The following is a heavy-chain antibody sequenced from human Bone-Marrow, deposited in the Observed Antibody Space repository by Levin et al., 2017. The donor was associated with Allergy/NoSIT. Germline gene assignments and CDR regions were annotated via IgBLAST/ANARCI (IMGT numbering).Heavy chain of an antibody. Sequence: GASVKVSCKFSGDTITDISIHWVRQAPGQGLEWLGGSDPEDGETSHAEKFQGRLTLIEDTSTDTAYMDLTNLTSDDTAVYYCAADSLQLIGAFDIWGLGTLVTVSS. J-gene: IGHJ3*02. V-gene: IGHV1-24*01. CDR1: GDTITDIS. D-gene: IGHD6-19*01. CDR3: AADSLQLIGAFDI. CDR2: SDPEDGET.